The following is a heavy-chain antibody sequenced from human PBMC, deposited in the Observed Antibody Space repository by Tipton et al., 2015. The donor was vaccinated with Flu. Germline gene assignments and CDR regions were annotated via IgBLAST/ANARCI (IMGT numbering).Heavy chain of an antibody. CDR3: ARHPVTPAYYFDY. J-gene: IGHJ4*02. D-gene: IGHD4-17*01. CDR1: GGSISSYY. CDR2: IYYSGSI. Sequence: TLSLTCTVSGGSISSYYWSWIRQPPGKGLEWIGYIYYSGSINYNPSLKSRVTISVDTSKNQFSLKLSSVTAADTAVYYCARHPVTPAYYFDYWGQGTLVTVSS. V-gene: IGHV4-59*08.